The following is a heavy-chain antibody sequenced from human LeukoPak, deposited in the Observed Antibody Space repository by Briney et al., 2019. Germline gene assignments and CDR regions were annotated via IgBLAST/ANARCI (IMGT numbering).Heavy chain of an antibody. CDR1: GGSISSYY. D-gene: IGHD4/OR15-4a*01. CDR3: ARDSGATGVDY. J-gene: IGHJ4*02. V-gene: IGHV4-59*01. CDR2: IYYSGST. Sequence: SETLSLTCTVSGGSISSYYWSWIRQPPGKGREWIGYIYYSGSTNYNPSLKSRVTISVDTSKNQFSLKLSSVTAADTAVYYCARDSGATGVDYWGQGTLVTVSS.